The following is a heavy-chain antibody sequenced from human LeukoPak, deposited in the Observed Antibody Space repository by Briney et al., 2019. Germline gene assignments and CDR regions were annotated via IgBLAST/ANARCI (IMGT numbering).Heavy chain of an antibody. CDR3: ARVRQGRYFDY. D-gene: IGHD3-10*01. CDR1: GFPFSSHG. V-gene: IGHV3-74*01. Sequence: GGSLRLSCAASGFPFSSHGMHWVRQAPGKGLVWVSRINSDGSSTSYADSVKGRFTISRDNAKNTLYLQMNSLRAEDTAVYYCARVRQGRYFDYWGQGTLVTVSS. J-gene: IGHJ4*02. CDR2: INSDGSST.